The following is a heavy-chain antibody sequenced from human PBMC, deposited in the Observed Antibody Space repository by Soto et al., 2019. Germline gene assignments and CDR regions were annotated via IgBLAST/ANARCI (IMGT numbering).Heavy chain of an antibody. Sequence: PSETLSLTCTVSGGSISSYYWTWIRQSPGKGLEWIGYIYYTGTTYYNPSLQSRVTISVDAPQNQFSLKLDSVTAADTAVYFCARADFGHPSYFYHYGLDVWGQGTTVTVSS. CDR2: IYYTGTT. V-gene: IGHV4-59*01. CDR1: GGSISSYY. J-gene: IGHJ6*02. CDR3: ARADFGHPSYFYHYGLDV. D-gene: IGHD4-17*01.